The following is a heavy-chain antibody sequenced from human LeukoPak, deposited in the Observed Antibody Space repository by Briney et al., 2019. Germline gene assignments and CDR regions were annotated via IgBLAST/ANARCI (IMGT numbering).Heavy chain of an antibody. CDR3: ARGSDVLRYFDWLYYFDY. CDR2: INPSGGST. Sequence: ASVKVSCKASGYTFTSYYMHWVRQAPGQGLEWMGIINPSGGSTSYAQKFQGRVTMTRDMSTSTVYMELSSLRSEDTAVYYCARGSDVLRYFDWLYYFDYWGQGTLVTVSS. V-gene: IGHV1-46*01. J-gene: IGHJ4*02. D-gene: IGHD3-9*01. CDR1: GYTFTSYY.